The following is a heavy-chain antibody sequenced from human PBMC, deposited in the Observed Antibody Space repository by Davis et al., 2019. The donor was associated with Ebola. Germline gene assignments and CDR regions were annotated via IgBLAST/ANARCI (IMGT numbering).Heavy chain of an antibody. CDR2: INHSGSS. CDR1: GGSFSGYY. CDR3: ARVLEMSSFDY. J-gene: IGHJ4*02. V-gene: IGHV4-34*01. Sequence: SETLSLTCAVYGGSFSGYYWSWIRQPPGKGLEWIGEINHSGSSKHSPSLKSRLTISVDTSKNQFSLKLSSVTAADTAVYYCARVLEMSSFDYWGQGTLVTVSS.